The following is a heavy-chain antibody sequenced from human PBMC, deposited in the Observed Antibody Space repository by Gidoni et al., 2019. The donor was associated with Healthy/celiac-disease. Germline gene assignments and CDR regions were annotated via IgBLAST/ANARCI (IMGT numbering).Heavy chain of an antibody. D-gene: IGHD6-19*01. CDR2: IYTSGST. Sequence: QVQLQESGPGLVKPSQTLSLTCTVSGGSISSGSYYWSWIRQPAGKGLEWIGRIYTSGSTNYNPSLKSRVTISVDTSKNQFSLKLSSVTAADTAVYYCARDSRGGIAVAGTGIDYWGQGTLVTVSS. CDR1: GGSISSGSYY. CDR3: ARDSRGGIAVAGTGIDY. V-gene: IGHV4-61*02. J-gene: IGHJ4*02.